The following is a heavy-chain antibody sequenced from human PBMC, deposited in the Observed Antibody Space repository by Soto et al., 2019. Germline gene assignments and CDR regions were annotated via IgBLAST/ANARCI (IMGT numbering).Heavy chain of an antibody. CDR1: SGSFSGYY. Sequence: SETLSLTCAVYSGSFSGYYWSWIRQPPGKGLEWIGDINHSGSSNYNPSLKSRVTISVDTSKNQFSLKLSSVTAADTAVYHCTRSRVSGGRRSCFDMWGQGTTVTVSS. V-gene: IGHV4-34*01. D-gene: IGHD1-26*01. CDR2: INHSGSS. J-gene: IGHJ3*02. CDR3: TRSRVSGGRRSCFDM.